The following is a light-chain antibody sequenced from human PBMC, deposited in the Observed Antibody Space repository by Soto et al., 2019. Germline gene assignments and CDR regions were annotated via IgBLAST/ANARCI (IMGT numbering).Light chain of an antibody. J-gene: IGKJ1*01. CDR1: QDISNW. V-gene: IGKV1-12*01. CDR2: STS. Sequence: DIQMTQSPSSVSASVGDRVTITCRASQDISNWLAWYQQKPGKAPKLLIYSTSSLQNGVPSRFSGRGSWTEFTLTTTSLQPEDFATYYYQQGSSFPRTFGQGTKVEV. CDR3: QQGSSFPRT.